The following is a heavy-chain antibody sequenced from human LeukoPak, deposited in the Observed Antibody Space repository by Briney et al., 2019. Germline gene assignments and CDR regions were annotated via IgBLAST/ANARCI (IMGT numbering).Heavy chain of an antibody. D-gene: IGHD2-2*01. CDR2: IYYTGTT. CDR1: GGSITNNY. Sequence: KPSETLSLTCTVSGGSITNNYWSWLRQPPGKGLEWIGFIYYTGTTNYNPSLKSRVSISADTSKNQFSLKLSSVTAADTAVYYCARGSQYQLLSLVDAFDIWGQGTMVTVSS. CDR3: ARGSQYQLLSLVDAFDI. V-gene: IGHV4-59*12. J-gene: IGHJ3*02.